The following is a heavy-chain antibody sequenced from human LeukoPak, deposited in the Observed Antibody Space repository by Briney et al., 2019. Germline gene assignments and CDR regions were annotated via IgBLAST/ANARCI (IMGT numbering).Heavy chain of an antibody. D-gene: IGHD3-22*01. J-gene: IGHJ4*02. CDR2: ISAYNGNT. Sequence: GASVKVSCKASGYTFTSYGISWVRQAPGQGLEWMGWISAYNGNTNYAQKLQGRVTMTTDTSTSTAYMELRSLRPDDTAVYYCAREVGYYYDSSGYPDYWGQGTLVTVSS. V-gene: IGHV1-18*01. CDR1: GYTFTSYG. CDR3: AREVGYYYDSSGYPDY.